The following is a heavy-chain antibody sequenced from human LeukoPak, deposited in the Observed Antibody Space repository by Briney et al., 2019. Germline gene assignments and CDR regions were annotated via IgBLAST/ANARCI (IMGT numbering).Heavy chain of an antibody. CDR2: IKQDGSEK. J-gene: IGHJ4*02. CDR3: ARAPHYYDSSGYYSDY. V-gene: IGHV3-7*04. Sequence: GGSLRLSCAASGFTFSSYWMSWVRQAPGKGLEWVANIKQDGSEKYYVDSVKGRFTISRDNAKNSLYLRMNSLRAEDTAVYYCARAPHYYDSSGYYSDYWGQGTLVTVSS. CDR1: GFTFSSYW. D-gene: IGHD3-22*01.